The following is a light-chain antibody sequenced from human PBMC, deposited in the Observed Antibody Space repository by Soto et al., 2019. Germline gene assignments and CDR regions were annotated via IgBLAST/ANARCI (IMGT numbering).Light chain of an antibody. CDR1: SSDVGGYNY. CDR3: SSYTSSSTLGV. V-gene: IGLV2-14*01. CDR2: DVS. Sequence: QSALTQPASVSGSPGQSSTITCTGTSSDVGGYNYVSWYQQHPGKAPKLMIYDVSNRPSGVSNRFSGSKSGNTASLTISGLQAEDEADYYCSSYTSSSTLGVFGGGTTLTVL. J-gene: IGLJ2*01.